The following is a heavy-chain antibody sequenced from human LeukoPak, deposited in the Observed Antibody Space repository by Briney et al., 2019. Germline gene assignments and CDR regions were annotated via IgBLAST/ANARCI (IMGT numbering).Heavy chain of an antibody. D-gene: IGHD4-17*01. CDR2: ISASGENT. Sequence: GGSLRLSCAASGFSFDGYALSWVRQAPGKGLEWVSSISASGENTFYASSVKGRFTISRDNSKNTLFLQMNSLRAEDTAEYYCAKGTAQYYGDQLDSWGQGALVTVSS. V-gene: IGHV3-23*01. J-gene: IGHJ4*02. CDR1: GFSFDGYA. CDR3: AKGTAQYYGDQLDS.